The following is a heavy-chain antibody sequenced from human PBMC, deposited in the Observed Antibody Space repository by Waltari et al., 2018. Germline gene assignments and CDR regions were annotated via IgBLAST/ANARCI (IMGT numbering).Heavy chain of an antibody. CDR3: TRGLMTDYFDY. D-gene: IGHD2-21*02. V-gene: IGHV3-30*01. J-gene: IGHJ4*02. CDR1: GFTFDTYS. CDR2: TSSDGSSN. Sequence: QVQLVESGGGVVQPGRSLRLSCAVPGFTFDTYSLHWVRQAPGEGPEWVAVTSSDGSSNFYSDSVKGRFTISRDNSRNTVYLQMNSLRPEDTAVYYCTRGLMTDYFDYWGQGTLVTVSS.